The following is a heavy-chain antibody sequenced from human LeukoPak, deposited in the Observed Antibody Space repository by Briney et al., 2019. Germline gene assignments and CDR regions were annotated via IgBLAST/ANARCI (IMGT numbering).Heavy chain of an antibody. CDR2: ISSDGSDT. CDR1: GFTFSSYW. CDR3: TRAPYHGDYVSWA. D-gene: IGHD4-17*01. V-gene: IGHV3-74*01. J-gene: IGHJ4*02. Sequence: GGSLRLSRAASGFTFSSYWMHWVRHAPGKGLVWVSRISSDGSDTTYADSVKGRFTISRDNAKKMLYLQMNGLRVDDTAVYYCTRAPYHGDYVSWAWGQGTLVTVSS.